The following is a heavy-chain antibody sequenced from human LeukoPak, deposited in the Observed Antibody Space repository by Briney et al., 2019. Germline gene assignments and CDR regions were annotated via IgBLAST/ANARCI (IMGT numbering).Heavy chain of an antibody. D-gene: IGHD3-9*01. V-gene: IGHV3-9*01. CDR1: GFTFDDYA. J-gene: IGHJ6*02. CDR2: ISWNSGSI. CDR3: ARDILTGWGSYYYGMDV. Sequence: GGSLRLSCAASGFTFDDYAMHWVRQAPGKGLEWVSGISWNSGSIGYADSVKGRFTISRDNAKNSLYLQMNSLRAEDTALYYCARDILTGWGSYYYGMDVWGQGTTVTVSS.